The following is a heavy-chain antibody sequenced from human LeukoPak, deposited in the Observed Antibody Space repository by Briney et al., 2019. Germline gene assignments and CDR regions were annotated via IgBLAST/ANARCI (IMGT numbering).Heavy chain of an antibody. CDR2: INTDGSIT. CDR1: GFTFGDYW. CDR3: ARDRGPRTGFMVREAYDY. J-gene: IGHJ4*02. V-gene: IGHV3-74*01. Sequence: GSLRLSCAASGFTFGDYWIHWVRQAPGKGLVWVSRINTDGSITNYADSVKGRFSISRDNAKNTLYLQMSSLRAEDTAVYYCARDRGPRTGFMVREAYDYWGQGTLVTVSS. D-gene: IGHD3-10*01.